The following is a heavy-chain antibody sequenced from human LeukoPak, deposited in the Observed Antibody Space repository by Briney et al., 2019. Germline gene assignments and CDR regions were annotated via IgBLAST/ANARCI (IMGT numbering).Heavy chain of an antibody. Sequence: PGGSLTLPCAASGFPLSICWIHWAPHAPGKGLVWVSRRDTDGSSTVYADSLKGRFTISRDNAKNTLYLQMNSLRAEDTAVYYCARDDSSARANYWGQGTLVTVSS. CDR1: GFPLSICW. V-gene: IGHV3-74*01. J-gene: IGHJ4*02. CDR2: RDTDGSST. CDR3: ARDDSSARANY. D-gene: IGHD3-22*01.